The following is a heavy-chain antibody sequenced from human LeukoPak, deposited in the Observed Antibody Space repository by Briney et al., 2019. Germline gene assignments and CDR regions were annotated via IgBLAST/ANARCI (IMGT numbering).Heavy chain of an antibody. D-gene: IGHD2-8*01. V-gene: IGHV1-69*13. J-gene: IGHJ4*02. Sequence: SVKVSCKASGYTFTSYGISWVRQAPGQGLEWMGGIIPIFGTANYAQKFQGRVTITADESTSTAYMELSSLRSEDTAVYYCVRVASYCTNGVCPHFDYWGQGTLVTVSS. CDR3: VRVASYCTNGVCPHFDY. CDR2: IIPIFGTA. CDR1: GYTFTSYG.